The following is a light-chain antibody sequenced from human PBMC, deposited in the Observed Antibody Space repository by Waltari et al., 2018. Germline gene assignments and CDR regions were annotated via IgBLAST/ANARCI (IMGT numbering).Light chain of an antibody. J-gene: IGLJ3*02. CDR2: KAI. CDR1: SGSLSTTSY. V-gene: IGLV8-61*01. Sequence: QTVVTQEPSLSVSPGGTVTLTCALSSGSLSTTSYATWYQQTPGQAPRTLLYKAIARSSGVPDRFSGSILGNTAALTITGAQADDESYYYCALYMGSGIWVFGGGTRLTVL. CDR3: ALYMGSGIWV.